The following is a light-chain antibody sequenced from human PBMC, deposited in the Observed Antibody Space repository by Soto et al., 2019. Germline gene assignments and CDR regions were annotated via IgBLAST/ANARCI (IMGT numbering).Light chain of an antibody. J-gene: IGKJ1*01. CDR3: QQYNDFSWT. CDR1: QSISLW. CDR2: KTS. Sequence: DIHLTQSPSTLAASVGDRVTTNCRASQSISLWWAWYQQKPGKAPNLLIYKTSSLETGVPSRFSGSGSGTELTLTISRLQPDDFATYYCQQYNDFSWTCGEGTRVE. V-gene: IGKV1-5*03.